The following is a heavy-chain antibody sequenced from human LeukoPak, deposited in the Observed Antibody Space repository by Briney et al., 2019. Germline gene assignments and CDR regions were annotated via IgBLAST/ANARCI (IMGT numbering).Heavy chain of an antibody. D-gene: IGHD3-22*01. CDR3: ARAGGSSGYWLDY. CDR1: GFTFSSYA. CDR2: ISYDGSNK. Sequence: GGPLRLSCAASGFTFSSYAMHWVRQAPGKGLEWVAVISYDGSNKYYADSVKGRFTISRDNPKNTLYLQMNSLRAEDTAVYYCARAGGSSGYWLDYWGQGTLVTVSS. V-gene: IGHV3-30*01. J-gene: IGHJ4*02.